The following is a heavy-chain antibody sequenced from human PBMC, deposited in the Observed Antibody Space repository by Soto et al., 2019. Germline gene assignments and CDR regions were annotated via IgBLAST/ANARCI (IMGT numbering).Heavy chain of an antibody. D-gene: IGHD5-12*01. V-gene: IGHV4-59*01. CDR3: ARVVAPNSGFYYYYMDV. J-gene: IGHJ6*03. CDR2: IYYSGST. CDR1: GGSISSYY. Sequence: SETLSLTCTVSGGSISSYYWSWIRQPPGKGLEWIGYIYYSGSTNYSPSLKSRVTISVDTSKIQFSLKLSSVTAADTAVYYCARVVAPNSGFYYYYMDVWGKGTTVTVSS.